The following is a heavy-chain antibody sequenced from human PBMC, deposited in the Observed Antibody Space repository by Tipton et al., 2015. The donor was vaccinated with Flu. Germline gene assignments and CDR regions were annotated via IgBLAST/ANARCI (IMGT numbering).Heavy chain of an antibody. D-gene: IGHD6-6*01. CDR3: ARAPSGGSSIAARPNWFDP. CDR2: INHSGST. Sequence: TLSLTCAVYGGSFSGYYWSWICQPPGKGLEWIGEINHSGSTNYNPSLKSRVTISVDTSKNQFSLKLSSVTAADTAVYYCARAPSGGSSIAARPNWFDPWGQGTLVTVSS. CDR1: GGSFSGYY. J-gene: IGHJ5*02. V-gene: IGHV4-34*01.